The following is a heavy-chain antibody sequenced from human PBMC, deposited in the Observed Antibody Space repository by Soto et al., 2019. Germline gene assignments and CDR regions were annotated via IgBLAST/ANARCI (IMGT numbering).Heavy chain of an antibody. J-gene: IGHJ4*02. Sequence: QVQLVQSGAEVKKPGSSVKVTCKASGAIFSSNAISWVRQAPGQGLEWMGEILPIFGRTNYAQKFQGRVTITADESTRTAYMELSSLKSEDTAVYYCATGGRGYSYAPRFYFEYWCQGTLVTVSS. CDR3: ATGGRGYSYAPRFYFEY. CDR2: ILPIFGRT. CDR1: GAIFSSNA. D-gene: IGHD5-18*01. V-gene: IGHV1-69*01.